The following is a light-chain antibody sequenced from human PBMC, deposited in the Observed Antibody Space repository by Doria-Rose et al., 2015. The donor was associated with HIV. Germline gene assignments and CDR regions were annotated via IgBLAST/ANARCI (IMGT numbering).Light chain of an antibody. CDR1: QSLLYTSKNY. CDR2: WAS. J-gene: IGKJ3*01. V-gene: IGKV4-1*01. CDR3: QQYYDTPS. Sequence: TQSPESLGMSLGERATLNCKSNQSLLYTSKNYLAGYQQKPGQPPNLLIYWASTRQSGVPARFSGSGSVTDFTLTISSLEAEDVAVYYCQQYYDTPSFGPGTTVDIK.